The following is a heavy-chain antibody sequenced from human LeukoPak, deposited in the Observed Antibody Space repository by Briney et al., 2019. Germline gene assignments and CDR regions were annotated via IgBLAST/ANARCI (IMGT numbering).Heavy chain of an antibody. CDR2: ISYDGSNK. J-gene: IGHJ6*02. V-gene: IGHV3-30-3*01. CDR1: GFTFSSYA. D-gene: IGHD3-10*01. Sequence: GGSLRLSCAASGFTFSSYAMHWVRQAPGKGLEWVAVISYDGSNKYYADSVKGRFTISRGNSKNTLYLQMNSLRAEDTAVYYCARVPGDYYYYGMDVWGQGTTVTVSS. CDR3: ARVPGDYYYYGMDV.